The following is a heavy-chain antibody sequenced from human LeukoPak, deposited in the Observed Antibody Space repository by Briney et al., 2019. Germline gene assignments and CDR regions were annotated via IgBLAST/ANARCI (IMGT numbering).Heavy chain of an antibody. CDR3: ARIIAAAGPPYYYYYMDV. D-gene: IGHD6-13*01. CDR1: GFTFSSYE. Sequence: GGSLRLSCAASGFTFSSYEMNWVRQAPGKGLEWVSGLNWNGGSTGYADSVKGRFTISRDNAKNFLYLQMNSLRAEDTALYFCARIIAAAGPPYYYYYMDVWGKGTTVTISS. V-gene: IGHV3-20*04. J-gene: IGHJ6*03. CDR2: LNWNGGST.